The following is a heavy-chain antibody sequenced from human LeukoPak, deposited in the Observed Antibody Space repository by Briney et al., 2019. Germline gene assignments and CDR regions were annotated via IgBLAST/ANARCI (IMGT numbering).Heavy chain of an antibody. CDR3: ARGGRYSYGLRY. D-gene: IGHD5-18*01. CDR2: INHSGST. CDR1: GESFSGYY. Sequence: SETLTLTCAVYGESFSGYYWSWIRQPPGKGLEWIGEINHSGSTNYNPSLKSRVTISVDTSKNQFSLKLSSVTAADTAVYYCARGGRYSYGLRYWGQGTLVTVSS. V-gene: IGHV4-34*01. J-gene: IGHJ4*02.